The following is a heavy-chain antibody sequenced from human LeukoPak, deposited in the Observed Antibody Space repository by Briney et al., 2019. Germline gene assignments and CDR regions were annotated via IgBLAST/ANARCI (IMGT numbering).Heavy chain of an antibody. J-gene: IGHJ4*02. CDR3: TDAVAG. D-gene: IGHD4-23*01. CDR1: GFTFSSYS. V-gene: IGHV3-48*04. CDR2: ISSSSSTI. Sequence: QSGGSLRLSCAASGFTFSSYSMNWVRQAPGKGLEWVSFISSSSSTIYYADSVKGRFTISRDNAKNSLYLRMNSLRAEDTAVYYCTDAVAGWGQGTLVTVSS.